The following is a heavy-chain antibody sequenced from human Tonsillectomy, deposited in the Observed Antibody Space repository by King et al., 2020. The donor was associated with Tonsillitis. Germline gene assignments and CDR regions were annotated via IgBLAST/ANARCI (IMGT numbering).Heavy chain of an antibody. V-gene: IGHV3-48*04. J-gene: IGHJ4*02. Sequence: QLVQSGGGLVQPGGSLRLSCAASGFTFSSYSMNWVRQAPGKGLEWVSYISSSSSTIYYADSVKGRFTISRDNAKNSLYLQMNSLRAEDTAVYYCARDPDYYDSSVEYFDYCGPGTLVPVSS. D-gene: IGHD3-22*01. CDR2: ISSSSSTI. CDR3: ARDPDYYDSSVEYFDY. CDR1: GFTFSSYS.